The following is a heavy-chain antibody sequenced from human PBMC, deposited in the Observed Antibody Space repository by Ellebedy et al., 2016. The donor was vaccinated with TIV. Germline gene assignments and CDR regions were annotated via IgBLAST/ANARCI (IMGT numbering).Heavy chain of an antibody. CDR3: AREPPGHYYFDF. D-gene: IGHD1-14*01. Sequence: SVKVSCXASGFTFTTSAVQWVRQARGQRLEWIGWIVVGSGNTNYAQKFQGRLTMTRDTSTNSVNMELSSLRSEDTAVYYCAREPPGHYYFDFWGQGILVTVSS. CDR2: IVVGSGNT. CDR1: GFTFTTSA. J-gene: IGHJ4*02. V-gene: IGHV1-58*01.